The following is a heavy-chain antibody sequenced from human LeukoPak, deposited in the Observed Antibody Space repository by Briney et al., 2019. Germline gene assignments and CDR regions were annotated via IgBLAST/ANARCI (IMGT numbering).Heavy chain of an antibody. D-gene: IGHD3-22*01. J-gene: IGHJ4*02. CDR3: AKDRPRSGYPEVFDY. CDR1: GFTFSSYA. Sequence: PGGSLRLSCAASGFTFSSYAMSWVRQAPGKGLEWVSAISGSGDNTYSADSVKGRFTISRDNSKNTLYLQMNSLRAEDTAVYYCAKDRPRSGYPEVFDYWGQGTLVTVSS. CDR2: ISGSGDNT. V-gene: IGHV3-23*01.